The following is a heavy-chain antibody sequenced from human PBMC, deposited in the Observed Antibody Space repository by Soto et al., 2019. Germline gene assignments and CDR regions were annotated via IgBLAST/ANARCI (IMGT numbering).Heavy chain of an antibody. CDR2: INHSGST. Sequence: QVQLQQWGAGLLKPSETLSLTCAVYGGSFSGYYWSWIRQPPRKGLEWIGEINHSGSTNYNPSLKGRVTISVDTSKNQFSLKLSSVTAADTAVYYCARPLRILNWFDPWGQGTLVTVSS. J-gene: IGHJ5*02. CDR3: ARPLRILNWFDP. CDR1: GGSFSGYY. V-gene: IGHV4-34*01.